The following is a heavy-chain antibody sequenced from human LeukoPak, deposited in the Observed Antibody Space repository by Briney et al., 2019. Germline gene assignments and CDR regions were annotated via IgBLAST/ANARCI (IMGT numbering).Heavy chain of an antibody. CDR3: ARDRAALQDWVEFDP. CDR1: GFRVSDYY. V-gene: IGHV3-66*03. J-gene: IGHJ5*02. CDR2: IRDSGEA. D-gene: IGHD3/OR15-3a*01. Sequence: GWSLRLSCAVSGFRVSDYYMSWGRQAPGKGLEWVGLIRDSGEAFYADFARGRFAISRDESENTLYLQMNSLRVEDTAVYFCARDRAALQDWVEFDPWGQGTPVIVSS.